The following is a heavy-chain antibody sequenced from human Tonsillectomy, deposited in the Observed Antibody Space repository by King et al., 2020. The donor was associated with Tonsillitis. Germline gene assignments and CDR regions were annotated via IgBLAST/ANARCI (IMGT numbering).Heavy chain of an antibody. CDR3: ARVWPLRFLEWLPFDY. J-gene: IGHJ4*02. CDR1: GFTFDDYG. CDR2: IRWNGAST. Sequence: VQLVESGGGVVRPGGSLRLSCAASGFTFDDYGMSWVRQAPGKGLEWVSGIRWNGASTGYADSVKGRFTISRDNVKKSLFMQMNSLRAEDMAFYCCARVWPLRFLEWLPFDYWGQGTLVTVSS. D-gene: IGHD3-3*01. V-gene: IGHV3-20*04.